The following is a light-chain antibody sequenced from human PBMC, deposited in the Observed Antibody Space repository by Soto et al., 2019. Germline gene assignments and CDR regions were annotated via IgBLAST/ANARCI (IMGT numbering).Light chain of an antibody. J-gene: IGKJ4*01. CDR2: DAS. Sequence: EIVLTLSPATLSLSPGNRATLSCRASQSVSGYLAWYQQKPGQAPRLLIYDASNRATGIQARFSGSGSGTDFTLTITGLEPEDFAVYYCQQRSNWPSTFGGGTKVEI. CDR1: QSVSGY. CDR3: QQRSNWPST. V-gene: IGKV3-11*01.